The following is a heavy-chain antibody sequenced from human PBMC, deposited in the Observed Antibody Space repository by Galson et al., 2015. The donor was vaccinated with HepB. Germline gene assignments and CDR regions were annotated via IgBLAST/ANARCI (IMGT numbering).Heavy chain of an antibody. J-gene: IGHJ5*02. V-gene: IGHV3-30*18. CDR1: GFSFSNYG. D-gene: IGHD3-10*01. CDR3: AKEYGVTMFRGPTDNWFDP. Sequence: SLRLSCAASGFSFSNYGMHWVRQAPGKGLEWVAVISFDGKVTYYADSLKGRFTISRDNSKSTLYLQMSGLRLDDTAVYYCAKEYGVTMFRGPTDNWFDPWGQGTLVTVSS. CDR2: ISFDGKVT.